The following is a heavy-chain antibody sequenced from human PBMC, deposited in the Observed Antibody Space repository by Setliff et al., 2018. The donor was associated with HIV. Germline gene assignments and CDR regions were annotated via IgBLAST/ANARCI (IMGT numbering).Heavy chain of an antibody. CDR2: INYRGNT. J-gene: IGHJ6*03. D-gene: IGHD3-10*01. CDR1: GGSISTSRYY. CDR3: ASLDGSESPYIYYYYMDV. V-gene: IGHV4-39*01. Sequence: SETLSLTCTVSGGSISTSRYYWGWIRQPPGKGLEWIGSINYRGNTYYNPSLTSRAAISVDTSKNQISLKLSSVTAADTAVYYCASLDGSESPYIYYYYMDVWGKGTAVTVSS.